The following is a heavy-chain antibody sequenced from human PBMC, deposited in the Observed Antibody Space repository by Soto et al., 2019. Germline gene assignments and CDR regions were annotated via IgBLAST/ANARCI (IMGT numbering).Heavy chain of an antibody. V-gene: IGHV4-31*03. D-gene: IGHD2-8*01. CDR2: IYYSGST. CDR1: GGSISRGGYY. Sequence: QVQLQESGPGLVKPSQTLSLTCTVSGGSISRGGYYWSWIRQHPGKGLEWIGYIYYSGSTYYNPSLKSRVTISVDTSKNQLSLKLSSVTAADTAVYYCARAYGVWAFDFWGQGPMVTVSS. J-gene: IGHJ3*01. CDR3: ARAYGVWAFDF.